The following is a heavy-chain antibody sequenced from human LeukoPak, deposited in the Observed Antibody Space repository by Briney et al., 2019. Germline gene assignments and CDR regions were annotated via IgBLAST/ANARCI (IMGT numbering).Heavy chain of an antibody. CDR3: ARDPPGIVGYSYGKGWYFDL. Sequence: ASVKVSCKASGYTFTSYGISWVRQAPGQGLEWMGWISAYNGNTNYAQKLQGRVTMTTDTSTSTAYMELRSLRSDDTAVYYCARDPPGIVGYSYGKGWYFDLWGRGTLVTVSS. D-gene: IGHD5-18*01. J-gene: IGHJ2*01. CDR2: ISAYNGNT. CDR1: GYTFTSYG. V-gene: IGHV1-18*01.